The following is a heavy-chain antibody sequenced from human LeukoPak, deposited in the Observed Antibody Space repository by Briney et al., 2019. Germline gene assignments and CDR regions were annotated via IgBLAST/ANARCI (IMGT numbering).Heavy chain of an antibody. Sequence: GGPLRLSCAASGFTISSNYMSWVRQAPGKGLEWVSVIYSGGSRYYADAVKGRFTISRDYSNTTTYLQMTSLSAEDTAVYYCARVKYGSGSRIYYYYYMDVWGKGTTVTISS. CDR3: ARVKYGSGSRIYYYYYMDV. V-gene: IGHV3-53*01. CDR2: IYSGGSR. D-gene: IGHD3-10*01. CDR1: GFTISSNY. J-gene: IGHJ6*03.